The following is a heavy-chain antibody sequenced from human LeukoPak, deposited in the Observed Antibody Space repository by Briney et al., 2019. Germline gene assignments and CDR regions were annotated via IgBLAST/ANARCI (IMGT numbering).Heavy chain of an antibody. J-gene: IGHJ6*03. CDR1: GGSFSGYY. V-gene: IGHV4-34*01. Sequence: SETLSLTCAVYGGSFSGYYWSWIRQPPGKGLEWIGEINHSGSTNYNPSLKSRVTISVDTSKNQFSLKLSSVTAADTAVYYCARGFSSSWQNYYYYYMDVWGKGTTVTVSS. D-gene: IGHD6-13*01. CDR2: INHSGST. CDR3: ARGFSSSWQNYYYYYMDV.